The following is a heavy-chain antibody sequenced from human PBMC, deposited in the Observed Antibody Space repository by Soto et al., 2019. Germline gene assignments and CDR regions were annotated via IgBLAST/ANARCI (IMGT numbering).Heavy chain of an antibody. V-gene: IGHV3-23*01. CDR1: GFTFSSYA. CDR2: ISGCGGST. D-gene: IGHD3-3*01. CDR3: AKDDITIFGVVIIDYYGMDV. J-gene: IGHJ6*02. Sequence: PGGSLRLSCAASGFTFSSYAMSWVRQAPGKGLEWVSAISGCGGSTYYADSVKGRFTISRDNSKNTLYLQMNSLRAEDTAVYYCAKDDITIFGVVIIDYYGMDVWGQGTTVTVSS.